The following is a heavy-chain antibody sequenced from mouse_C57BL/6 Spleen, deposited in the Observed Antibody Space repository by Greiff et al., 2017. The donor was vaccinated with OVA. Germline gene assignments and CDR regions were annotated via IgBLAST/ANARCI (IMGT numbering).Heavy chain of an antibody. J-gene: IGHJ4*01. CDR1: GYTFTSYW. D-gene: IGHD1-1*01. CDR2: IYPGSGST. V-gene: IGHV1-55*01. CDR3: ASLYYGSDYYAMDY. Sequence: QVQLKESGAELVKPGASVKMSCKASGYTFTSYWITWVKQRPGQGLEWIGDIYPGSGSTNYNEKFKSKATLTVDTSSSTAYMQLSSLTSEDSAVYYCASLYYGSDYYAMDYWGQGTSVTVSS.